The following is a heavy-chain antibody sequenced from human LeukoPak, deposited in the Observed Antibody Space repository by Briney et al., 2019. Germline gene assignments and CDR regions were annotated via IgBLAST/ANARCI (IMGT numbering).Heavy chain of an antibody. CDR2: IKQGAGEI. CDR1: GFTLSGFW. Sequence: PGGSLRLSCVASGFTLSGFWMSWVRQPPGKGLEWVANIKQGAGEIRYVDSVKGRFTISRDNAKNSVYLQMNSLRAEDTGIYYCARLGSSWDFFDFWGQGTLVTVS. D-gene: IGHD6-13*01. V-gene: IGHV3-7*01. CDR3: ARLGSSWDFFDF. J-gene: IGHJ4*02.